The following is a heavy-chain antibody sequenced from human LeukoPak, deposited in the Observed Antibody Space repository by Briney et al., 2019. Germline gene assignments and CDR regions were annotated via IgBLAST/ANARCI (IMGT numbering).Heavy chain of an antibody. V-gene: IGHV5-51*01. CDR3: ARTDRTGDPLDY. D-gene: IGHD7-27*01. CDR1: GYRFINYW. CDR2: IYPGDSDP. Sequence: GESLKISGKGSGYRFINYWIGWVRQMPGKGLEWMEIIYPGDSDPSYSPSFQGQVTLSPDKSISTAYLQWSSLKASDTAMYYCARTDRTGDPLDYWGQGTLVTVSS. J-gene: IGHJ4*02.